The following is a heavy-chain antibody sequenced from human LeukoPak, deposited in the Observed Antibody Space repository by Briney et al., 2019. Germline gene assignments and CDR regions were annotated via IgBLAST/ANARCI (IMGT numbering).Heavy chain of an antibody. CDR1: GGSFSGYY. D-gene: IGHD2-21*02. Sequence: SETLSLTCAVYGGSFSGYYWSWIRQPPGKGLEWIGEINHSGSTNYNPSLKSRVTISVDTSKNQFSLKLSSVTAADTAVYYCAGGDPYYFDYWGQGTLVTVSS. J-gene: IGHJ4*02. CDR3: AGGDPYYFDY. CDR2: INHSGST. V-gene: IGHV4-34*01.